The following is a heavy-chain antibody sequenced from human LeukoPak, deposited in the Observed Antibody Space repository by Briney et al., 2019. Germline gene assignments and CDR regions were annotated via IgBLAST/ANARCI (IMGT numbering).Heavy chain of an antibody. CDR2: IYYSGST. V-gene: IGHV4-39*01. Sequence: SETLSLTCTASGGSISSSSYYWGWIRQPPGKGLEWIGSIYYSGSTYYNPSLKSRVTISVDTSKNQFSLKLSSVTAADTAVYYCASMQLRVTNFFDYWGRGTLVTVSS. CDR1: GGSISSSSYY. CDR3: ASMQLRVTNFFDY. J-gene: IGHJ4*02. D-gene: IGHD2-21*02.